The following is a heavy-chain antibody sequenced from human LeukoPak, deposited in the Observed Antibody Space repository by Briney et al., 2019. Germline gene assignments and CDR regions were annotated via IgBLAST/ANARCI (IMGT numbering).Heavy chain of an antibody. CDR1: GFSSSNFA. CDR2: ISGRGSSI. CDR3: AKDIQDIVVVVAAIV. Sequence: GSLRLSCAASGFSSSNFAMNWVRQAPGKGLEWVSTISGRGSSIYYADSVKGRFTISRDNSKNTLYLQMNSLRAEDTAVYYCAKDIQDIVVVVAAIVWGQGTLVTVSS. J-gene: IGHJ4*02. D-gene: IGHD2-15*01. V-gene: IGHV3-23*01.